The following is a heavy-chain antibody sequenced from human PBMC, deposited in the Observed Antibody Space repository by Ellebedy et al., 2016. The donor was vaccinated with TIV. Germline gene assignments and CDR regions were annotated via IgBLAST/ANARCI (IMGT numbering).Heavy chain of an antibody. V-gene: IGHV1-2*02. J-gene: IGHJ4*02. CDR1: GGTFSSYA. D-gene: IGHD6-13*01. CDR3: ARGAAATGTSNLDY. Sequence: AASVKVSCKASGGTFSSYAISWVRQAPGQGLEWMGWINPNRGGTHYAQKFQGRVTMTRDTSISTAYMELSTLRSDDTAMYYCARGAAATGTSNLDYWGQGTLVTVSS. CDR2: INPNRGGT.